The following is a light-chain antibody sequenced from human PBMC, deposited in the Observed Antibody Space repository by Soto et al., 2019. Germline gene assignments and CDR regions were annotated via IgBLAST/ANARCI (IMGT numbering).Light chain of an antibody. CDR2: EAS. CDR1: RSVSRNY. CDR3: QQYDNRPFT. V-gene: IGKV3-20*01. J-gene: IGKJ3*01. Sequence: EIVLTQSPATLALSPGERATLSCRASRSVSRNYLAWYQQKPGQAPRLLIYEASSRSTGIPDRFSGSASGTDFTFTISSLQPEDNATYYCQQYDNRPFTFGPGTKVDVK.